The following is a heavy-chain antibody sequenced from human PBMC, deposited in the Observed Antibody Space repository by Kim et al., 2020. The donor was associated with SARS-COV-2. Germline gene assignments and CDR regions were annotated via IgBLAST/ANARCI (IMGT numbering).Heavy chain of an antibody. V-gene: IGHV4-59*01. CDR3: ARDHPFYDIPGFAFDI. CDR1: GGSISSYY. D-gene: IGHD3-22*01. J-gene: IGHJ3*02. CDR2: IYYSGST. Sequence: SETLSLTCTVSGGSISSYYWSWIRQPPGKGLEWIGYIYYSGSTNYNPSLKSRVTISVDTSKNQFSLKLSSVTAADTAVYYCARDHPFYDIPGFAFDIWGQGTMVTVSS.